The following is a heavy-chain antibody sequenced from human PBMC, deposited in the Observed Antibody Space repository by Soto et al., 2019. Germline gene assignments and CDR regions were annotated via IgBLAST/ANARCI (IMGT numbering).Heavy chain of an antibody. Sequence: QVQLVQSGAEVKKPGSSVKVSCKASGGTFSSYAISWVRQAPGQGLEWMGGIIPIFGTANYAQKFQGRVTITADKSTSTAYMELSSLRSEDTAVYYCASAPVVVPAAILETMYYFDYWGQGTLVTVSS. J-gene: IGHJ4*02. CDR2: IIPIFGTA. D-gene: IGHD2-2*02. CDR3: ASAPVVVPAAILETMYYFDY. V-gene: IGHV1-69*06. CDR1: GGTFSSYA.